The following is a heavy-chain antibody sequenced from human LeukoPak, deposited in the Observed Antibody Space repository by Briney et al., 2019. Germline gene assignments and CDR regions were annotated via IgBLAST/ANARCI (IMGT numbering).Heavy chain of an antibody. CDR1: GYTFTSYG. Sequence: ASVKVSCKASGYTFTSYGISWVRQAPGQGLEWMGWISAYNGNANYAQKLQGRVTMTTDTSTSTAYMELRSLRSDDTAVYYCARVADPYSSSWYGLANYYYYYMDVWGKGTTVTVSS. J-gene: IGHJ6*03. CDR2: ISAYNGNA. D-gene: IGHD6-13*01. V-gene: IGHV1-18*01. CDR3: ARVADPYSSSWYGLANYYYYYMDV.